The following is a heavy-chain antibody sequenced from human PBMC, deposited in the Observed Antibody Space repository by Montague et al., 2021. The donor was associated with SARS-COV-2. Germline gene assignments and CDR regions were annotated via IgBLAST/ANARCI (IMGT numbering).Heavy chain of an antibody. J-gene: IGHJ5*02. CDR1: GGSISSYY. CDR3: ARRSLGYCSGGNCYSAFDP. D-gene: IGHD2-15*01. Sequence: SETLSLTCTVSGGSISSYYWSWIRQPPGKGLEWIGYIYYSGSTNYNPSLKSRVTISVDTSKNQFSLKLSSVTAADTAVYYCARRSLGYCSGGNCYSAFDPWGQGTLVTVSS. V-gene: IGHV4-59*01. CDR2: IYYSGST.